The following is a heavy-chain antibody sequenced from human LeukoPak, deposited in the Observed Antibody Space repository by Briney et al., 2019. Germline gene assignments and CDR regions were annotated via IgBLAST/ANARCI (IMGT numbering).Heavy chain of an antibody. V-gene: IGHV1-18*04. CDR2: ISTYNGNT. CDR1: GYTFTNYG. CDR3: ARDSSGWYWFDP. J-gene: IGHJ5*02. D-gene: IGHD6-19*01. Sequence: ASVKVSCKASGYTFTNYGVSWVRQAPGQGLEWMGWISTYNGNTNYAQKIQGRVSMTTDTSTNTAYMELRSLRSDDTAVYYCARDSSGWYWFDPWGQGTLVIVSS.